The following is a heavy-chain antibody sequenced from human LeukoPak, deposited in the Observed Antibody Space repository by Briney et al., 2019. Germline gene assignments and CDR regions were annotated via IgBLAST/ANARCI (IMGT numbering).Heavy chain of an antibody. CDR1: GFIFSQYS. V-gene: IGHV3-48*01. CDR3: ARDTDYGGSPFDY. D-gene: IGHD4-23*01. J-gene: IGHJ4*02. CDR2: IRSSSET. Sequence: GGSLRLSCAASGFIFSQYSMNWVRQAPGKGLEWVSHIRSSSETFYADSVKGRFTISRDNSKNTLYLQMNSLRAEDTAVYYCARDTDYGGSPFDYWGQGTLVTVSS.